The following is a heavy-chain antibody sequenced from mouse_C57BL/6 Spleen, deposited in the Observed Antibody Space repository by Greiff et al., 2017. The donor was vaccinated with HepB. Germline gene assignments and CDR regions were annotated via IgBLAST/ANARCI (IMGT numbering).Heavy chain of an antibody. CDR1: GYTFTSYW. D-gene: IGHD1-1*01. V-gene: IGHV1-50*01. CDR3: ARRGDYYGYYAMDY. Sequence: QVQLQQPGAELVKPGASVKLSCKASGYTFTSYWMQWVKQRPGQGLEWIGEIDPSDSYTNYNQKFKGKATLTVDTSSSTAYMQLSSLTSEDSAVYYCARRGDYYGYYAMDYWGQGTSVTVSS. J-gene: IGHJ4*01. CDR2: IDPSDSYT.